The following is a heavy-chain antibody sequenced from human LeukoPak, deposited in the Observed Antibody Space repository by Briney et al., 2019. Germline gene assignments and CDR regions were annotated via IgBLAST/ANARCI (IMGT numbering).Heavy chain of an antibody. CDR2: INHSGST. D-gene: IGHD1-1*01. Sequence: PSETLSLTCAVYGGSFSGYYWSWIRRPPGKGLEWIGEINHSGSTNYNPSLKSRVTISVDTSKNQFSLKLSSVTAADTAVYYCARKKFGPQLNWGQGTLVTVSS. CDR1: GGSFSGYY. CDR3: ARKKFGPQLN. V-gene: IGHV4-34*01. J-gene: IGHJ4*02.